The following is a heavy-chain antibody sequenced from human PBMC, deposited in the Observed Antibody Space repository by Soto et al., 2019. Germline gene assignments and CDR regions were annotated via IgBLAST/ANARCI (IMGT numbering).Heavy chain of an antibody. CDR2: ISASGGRT. V-gene: IGHV3-23*01. CDR3: ARGAVMPDS. Sequence: EVQLLESGGGLEQPGGSLRLSCAASGFTFDRFAMTWVRQAPGKGLEWVSAISASGGRTFYAESVKGRFTISRDSSNNTLDLQINSLRAEATAVYYCARGAVMPDSWGQGTLVTVSS. CDR1: GFTFDRFA. D-gene: IGHD3-16*01. J-gene: IGHJ4*02.